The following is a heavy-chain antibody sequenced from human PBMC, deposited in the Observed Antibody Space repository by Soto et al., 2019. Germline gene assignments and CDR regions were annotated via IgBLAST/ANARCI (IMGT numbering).Heavy chain of an antibody. CDR1: GFTFSTYI. CDR3: ARAGTDSDY. D-gene: IGHD1-1*01. V-gene: IGHV3-48*02. Sequence: GGSLRLSCAASGFTFSTYIMSWVRQAPGKGLEWVSHIGTSSTTIYYADTVKGRFTISRDDAKNSLYLQMNSLRDEDTAVSYCARAGTDSDYWGQGTLVTVSS. CDR2: IGTSSTTI. J-gene: IGHJ4*02.